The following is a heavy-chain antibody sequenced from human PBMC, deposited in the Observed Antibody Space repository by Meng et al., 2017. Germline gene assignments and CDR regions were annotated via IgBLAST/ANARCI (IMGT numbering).Heavy chain of an antibody. D-gene: IGHD3-9*01. Sequence: ASVNVSCKASGYTFTSYGISWVRQAPGQGLEWMGWISAYNGNTNYAQKLQGRVTMTTDTSTSTAYMELRSLRSDDTTVYYCAREDYDILTGYYSPLYYYYYGMDVWGQGTTVTVSS. CDR2: ISAYNGNT. CDR1: GYTFTSYG. CDR3: AREDYDILTGYYSPLYYYYYGMDV. V-gene: IGHV1-18*01. J-gene: IGHJ6*02.